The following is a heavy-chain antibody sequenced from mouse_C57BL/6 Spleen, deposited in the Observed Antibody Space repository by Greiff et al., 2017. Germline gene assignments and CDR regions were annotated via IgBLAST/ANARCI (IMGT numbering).Heavy chain of an antibody. CDR2: IDPETGGT. CDR1: GYTFTDYE. V-gene: IGHV1-15*01. CDR3: TRYVATPRYFDY. Sequence: QVHVKQSGAELVRPGASVTLSCKASGYTFTDYEMHWVKQTPVHGLAWIGAIDPETGGTAYNQKFKGKAILTADKSSSTAYMELRSLTSEDSAVYYCTRYVATPRYFDYWGQGTTLTVSS. D-gene: IGHD1-1*01. J-gene: IGHJ2*01.